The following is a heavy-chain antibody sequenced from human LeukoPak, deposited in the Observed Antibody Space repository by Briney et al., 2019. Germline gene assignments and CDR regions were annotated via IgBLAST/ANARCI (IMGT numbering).Heavy chain of an antibody. J-gene: IGHJ4*02. V-gene: IGHV3-48*04. CDR1: GFTFSSYS. CDR3: ARVGNYGDYEAY. CDR2: ISSSSTI. Sequence: GGSLRLSCAASGFTFSSYSMNWVRQAPGKGLEWVSYISSSSTIYYADSVKGRFTISRDNAKNSLYLQMNSLRAEDTAVYYCARVGNYGDYEAYWGQGTLVTVSS. D-gene: IGHD4-17*01.